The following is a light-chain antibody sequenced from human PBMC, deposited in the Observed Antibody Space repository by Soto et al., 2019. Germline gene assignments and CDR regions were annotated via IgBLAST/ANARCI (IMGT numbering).Light chain of an antibody. CDR2: DAS. Sequence: EIVLTQSAATLSLSPGARATLSCRASQSISSYSAWYQQKPGQAPRLLIYDASNRATGIPAKFSGSGSGTDFTLTITSLEPEDFAVYYCQLRSNWPYTFGKGTRREIK. V-gene: IGKV3-11*01. CDR3: QLRSNWPYT. CDR1: QSISSY. J-gene: IGKJ5*01.